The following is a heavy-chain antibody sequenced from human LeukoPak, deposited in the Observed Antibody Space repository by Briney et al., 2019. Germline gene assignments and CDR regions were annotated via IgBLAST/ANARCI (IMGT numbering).Heavy chain of an antibody. V-gene: IGHV4-34*01. CDR2: INHSGST. CDR3: ARHVAAYYYGSGSYYQYYYYYMDV. CDR1: GGSFSGYY. D-gene: IGHD3-10*01. J-gene: IGHJ6*03. Sequence: SETLSLTCAVYGGSFSGYYWSWIRQPPGKGLEWIGEINHSGSTNYNPSLKSRVTISVDTSKNQFSLKLSSVTAADTAVYYCARHVAAYYYGSGSYYQYYYYYMDVWGKGTTVTISS.